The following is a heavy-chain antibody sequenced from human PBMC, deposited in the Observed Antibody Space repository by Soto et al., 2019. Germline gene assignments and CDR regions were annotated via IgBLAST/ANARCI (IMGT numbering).Heavy chain of an antibody. J-gene: IGHJ6*03. V-gene: IGHV6-1*01. CDR1: GDSVSSNSAA. CDR2: TYYRSRWYN. D-gene: IGHD1-7*01. Sequence: SQTLSLTCAISGDSVSSNSAAWNWIRLSPSRGLEWLARTYYRSRWYNDYAVSVRSRITVNPDTSRNQFSLQLTSVTPEDTAVYYSAGTTPHQWYYMDVWGKGTTVTVSS. CDR3: AGTTPHQWYYMDV.